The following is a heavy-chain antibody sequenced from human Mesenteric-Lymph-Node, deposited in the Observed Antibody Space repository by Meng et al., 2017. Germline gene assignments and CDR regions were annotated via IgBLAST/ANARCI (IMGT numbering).Heavy chain of an antibody. CDR2: IIPIFGTA. J-gene: IGHJ4*02. Sequence: SVKVSCKASGYAFTGYYMHWVRQAPGQGLEWMGGIIPIFGTANYAQKFQGRVTITADESTSTAYMELSSLRSEDTAVYYCARGSVQWLVYGLINDYWGQGTLVTVSS. CDR3: ARGSVQWLVYGLINDY. CDR1: GYAFTGYY. V-gene: IGHV1-69*13. D-gene: IGHD6-19*01.